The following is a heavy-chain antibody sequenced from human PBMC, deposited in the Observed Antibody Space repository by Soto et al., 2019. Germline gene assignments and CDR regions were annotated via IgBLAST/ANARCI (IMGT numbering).Heavy chain of an antibody. CDR2: IYYSGST. Sequence: ASETLSLTCTVSGGSISSGDYYWSWIRQPPGKGLEWIGYIYYSGSTYYNPSLKSRVTISVDTSKNQFSLKLSSVTAADTAVYYCARGSYDILTGSNWFDPWGQGTLVTVSS. CDR1: GGSISSGDYY. CDR3: ARGSYDILTGSNWFDP. D-gene: IGHD3-9*01. V-gene: IGHV4-30-4*01. J-gene: IGHJ5*02.